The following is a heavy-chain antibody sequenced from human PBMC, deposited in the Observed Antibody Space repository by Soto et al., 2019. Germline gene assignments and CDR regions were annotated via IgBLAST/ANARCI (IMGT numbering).Heavy chain of an antibody. D-gene: IGHD3-22*01. J-gene: IGHJ4*02. CDR3: AKAPDDYYDSSGYYPI. CDR2: ISGSGGST. V-gene: IGHV3-23*01. CDR1: GFTFSSYA. Sequence: GGSLRLSCAASGFTFSSYAMSWVRQAPGKGLEWVSAISGSGGSTYYADSVKGRFTISRDNSKNTLYLQMNSLRAEDTAVYYCAKAPDDYYDSSGYYPIWGQGTLVTVSS.